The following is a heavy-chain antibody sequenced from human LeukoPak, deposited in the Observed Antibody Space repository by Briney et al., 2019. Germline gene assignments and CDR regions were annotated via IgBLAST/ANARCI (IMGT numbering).Heavy chain of an antibody. CDR1: GGSLGPCYY. D-gene: IGHD3-10*01. J-gene: IGHJ4*02. CDR2: FYYGGTT. Sequence: SETLSLTCTVSGGSLGPCYYWGWIRQPPGKGLEWIGTFYYGGTTFYSPSLKSRVTISGDTSKDQFSLKLSSVTAADTAVYYCAREKGVYYGSGSYPGYWGQGTLVTVSS. V-gene: IGHV4-38-2*02. CDR3: AREKGVYYGSGSYPGY.